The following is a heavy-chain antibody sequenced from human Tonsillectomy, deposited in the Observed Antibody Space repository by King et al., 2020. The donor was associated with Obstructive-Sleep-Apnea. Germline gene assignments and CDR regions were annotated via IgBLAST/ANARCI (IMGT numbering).Heavy chain of an antibody. J-gene: IGHJ5*02. CDR1: GGSISSSSYY. CDR3: ARDLGYCSSTSCYAGWFDP. CDR2: IYYSGST. D-gene: IGHD2-2*01. V-gene: IGHV4-39*07. Sequence: LPLQESGPGLVKPSETLSLTCTVSGGSISSSSYYWGWIRQPPGKGLEWIGSIYYSGSTYYNPSLKSRVTISVDTSKNQFSLKLSSVTAADTAVYYCARDLGYCSSTSCYAGWFDPWGQGTLVTVSS.